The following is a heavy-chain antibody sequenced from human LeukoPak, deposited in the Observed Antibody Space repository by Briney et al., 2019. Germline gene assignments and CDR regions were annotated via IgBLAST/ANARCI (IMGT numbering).Heavy chain of an antibody. CDR3: AREVIVVNPAYYFDY. V-gene: IGHV4-34*01. D-gene: IGHD3-22*01. J-gene: IGHJ4*02. Sequence: SETLSLTCAVYGGSFSGYYWSWIRQPPGKGLEWIGEINHSGSTNYYPSLKSRVTISVDTSKNQFSLKLSSVTAADTAVYYCAREVIVVNPAYYFDYWGQGTLVTVSS. CDR1: GGSFSGYY. CDR2: INHSGST.